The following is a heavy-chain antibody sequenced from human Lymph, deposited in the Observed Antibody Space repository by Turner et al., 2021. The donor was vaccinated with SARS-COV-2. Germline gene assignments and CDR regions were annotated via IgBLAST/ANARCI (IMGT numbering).Heavy chain of an antibody. D-gene: IGHD2-15*01. V-gene: IGHV4-39*01. CDR3: ARNDRVVVQSFDY. CDR2: IYYSGST. Sequence: QLQLQESGPGLVKPSETLSLTCTVSGGSISSSSYYWGWIRQPPGKGLEWIGSIYYSGSTYYNPPLKSRVTISVDTSKNQFSLKLTSVTAADTAVYYCARNDRVVVQSFDYWGQGTLITVSS. J-gene: IGHJ4*02. CDR1: GGSISSSSYY.